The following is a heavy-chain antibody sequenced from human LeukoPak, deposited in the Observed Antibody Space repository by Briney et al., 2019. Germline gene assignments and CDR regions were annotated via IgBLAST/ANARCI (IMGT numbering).Heavy chain of an antibody. D-gene: IGHD6-19*01. CDR3: ARHYNSGWYFDY. V-gene: IGHV5-51*01. Sequence: GESLKISCKGSGYSFSSYWIGWVRQMPGKGLEWMGIIYPGDSATTYSPSFQGQVTISADKSISTAYLQWSSLKASDTAVYYRARHYNSGWYFDYWGQGTLVTV. J-gene: IGHJ4*02. CDR1: GYSFSSYW. CDR2: IYPGDSAT.